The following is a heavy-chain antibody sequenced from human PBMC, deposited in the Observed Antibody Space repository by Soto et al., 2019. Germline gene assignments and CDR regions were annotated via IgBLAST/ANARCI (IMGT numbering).Heavy chain of an antibody. CDR2: IYHSGIT. J-gene: IGHJ6*02. D-gene: IGHD1-1*01. V-gene: IGHV4-4*02. CDR3: ARDFDAWNPHYYYGMDV. Sequence: QVQLLESGPGLVKPSGALYLTCTVSGGSISSHNWWIWVRQPPGKGLEWIGEIYHSGITNYNPSLKSRISISVDKSKNLFSLKLSSVTAADTAIYYCARDFDAWNPHYYYGMDVWGQGTTVAVSS. CDR1: GGSISSHNW.